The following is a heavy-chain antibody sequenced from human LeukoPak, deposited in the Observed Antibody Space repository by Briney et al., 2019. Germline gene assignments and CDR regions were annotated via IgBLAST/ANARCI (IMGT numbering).Heavy chain of an antibody. Sequence: AGSLRLSCAASGFTLYTFGSYWMHWVRQAPGKGLVWVSVIHNDGSGTNYADSLKGRTTISRDNAKNTLYLQMTSLGAEDTGVYYCVRGGFGHAMDVWGQGTTVIVSS. J-gene: IGHJ6*02. V-gene: IGHV3-74*01. CDR1: GFTLYTFGSYW. CDR3: VRGGFGHAMDV. D-gene: IGHD3-10*01. CDR2: IHNDGSGT.